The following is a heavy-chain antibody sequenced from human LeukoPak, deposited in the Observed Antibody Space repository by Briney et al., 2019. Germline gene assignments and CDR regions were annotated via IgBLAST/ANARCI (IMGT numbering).Heavy chain of an antibody. D-gene: IGHD2-21*01. J-gene: IGHJ3*02. CDR1: GYTFNIYY. CDR2: INPSGDST. Sequence: ASVKVSCKASGYTFNIYYIHWVRQAPGKGLEWMGIINPSGDSTTYAQKFQGRVTMTRDTSTSTVYMELSSLRSEDTAVYYCARDCGGSTHVCTHAFDIWGQGTMVTASS. V-gene: IGHV1-46*02. CDR3: ARDCGGSTHVCTHAFDI.